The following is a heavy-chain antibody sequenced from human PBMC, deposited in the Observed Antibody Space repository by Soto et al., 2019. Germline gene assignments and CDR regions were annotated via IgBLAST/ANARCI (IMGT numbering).Heavy chain of an antibody. CDR1: GFTFSSYS. CDR3: PRDQGYSYGTFYY. V-gene: IGHV3-21*01. Sequence: EVQLVESGGGLVKPGGSLRLSCAASGFTFSSYSMNWVRQAPGKGLEWVSSISSSSSYIYYADSVKGRFTISRDNAKNSLYLQRNSLRAEDTAVYYCPRDQGYSYGTFYYWGQGTLVTVSS. D-gene: IGHD5-18*01. J-gene: IGHJ4*02. CDR2: ISSSSSYI.